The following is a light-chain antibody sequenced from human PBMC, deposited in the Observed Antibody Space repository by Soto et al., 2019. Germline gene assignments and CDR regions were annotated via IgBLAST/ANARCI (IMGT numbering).Light chain of an antibody. CDR1: SSDVGGYNY. J-gene: IGLJ2*01. CDR2: EVS. CDR3: SSYAGSNNFMV. V-gene: IGLV2-14*01. Sequence: QSALTQPASVSGSPGQSITISCTGTSSDVGGYNYVSWYQQHPGKAPKLMIYEVSNRPSGVSNRFSGSKSGNTASLTISGLQAEDEADYYCSSYAGSNNFMVFGGGTKLTVL.